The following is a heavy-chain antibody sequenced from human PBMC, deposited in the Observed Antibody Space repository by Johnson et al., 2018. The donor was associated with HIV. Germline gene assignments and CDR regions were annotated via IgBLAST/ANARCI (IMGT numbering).Heavy chain of an antibody. V-gene: IGHV3-30*03. D-gene: IGHD2-2*01. J-gene: IGHJ3*02. Sequence: QVQLVESGGGLVQPGGSLRLSCAASGFTFSDHYMDWVRQAPGKGLEWVAVISYDGSNKYYADSVKGRFTISRDNAKNSLYLQMNSLRAEDTALYYCATECPAAPWAFEIWGQGTMVTVSS. CDR1: GFTFSDHY. CDR3: ATECPAAPWAFEI. CDR2: ISYDGSNK.